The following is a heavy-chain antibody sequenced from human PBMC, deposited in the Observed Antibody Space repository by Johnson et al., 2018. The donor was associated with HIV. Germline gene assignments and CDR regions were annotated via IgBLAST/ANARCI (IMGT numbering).Heavy chain of an antibody. Sequence: VQLVESGGGLIQPGGSLRLSCAASGFTVSSNYMSWVRQAPGKGLEWVSVIYSGGSTYYADSVKGRFTISRDNSKNTLYLQMNSLRAEDTAVYYCARGWTVGTLDNAFDIWGQGTMVTVSS. V-gene: IGHV3-53*01. J-gene: IGHJ3*02. CDR3: ARGWTVGTLDNAFDI. CDR1: GFTVSSNY. D-gene: IGHD4-23*01. CDR2: IYSGGST.